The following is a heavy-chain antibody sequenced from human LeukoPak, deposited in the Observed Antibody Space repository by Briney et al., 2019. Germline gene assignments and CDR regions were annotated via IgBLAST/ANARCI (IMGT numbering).Heavy chain of an antibody. CDR1: GGSISSYY. Sequence: SETLSLTCTVSGGSISSYYWSWIRQPPGKGLEWIGYIYYSGSTNYNPSLKSRVTISVDTSKNQFSLKLSSVTAADTAVYYCARFLDYYDSSGYYSIFDYWGQGTLVTVSS. J-gene: IGHJ4*02. CDR3: ARFLDYYDSSGYYSIFDY. CDR2: IYYSGST. V-gene: IGHV4-59*01. D-gene: IGHD3-22*01.